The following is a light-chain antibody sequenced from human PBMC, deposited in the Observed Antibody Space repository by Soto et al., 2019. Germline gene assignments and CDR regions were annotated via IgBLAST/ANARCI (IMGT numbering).Light chain of an antibody. Sequence: QSALTQPRSVSGSPGQSVTISCTGTSSDVGGYNYVSWYQHDPGKAPKLMISDVSKRPSGVPDRFSGSKSGNTASLTISGLQAEDEADYYCCSYAGSYSRVFGGGTSSPS. V-gene: IGLV2-11*01. CDR3: CSYAGSYSRV. J-gene: IGLJ3*02. CDR2: DVS. CDR1: SSDVGGYNY.